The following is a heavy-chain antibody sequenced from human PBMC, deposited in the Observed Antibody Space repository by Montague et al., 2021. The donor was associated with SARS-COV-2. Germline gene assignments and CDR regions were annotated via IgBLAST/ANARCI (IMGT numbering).Heavy chain of an antibody. CDR2: INHSGST. CDR3: ARGPVLRFSELPMGCKKTGWFDP. Sequence: SETLSLTCAVYGGSFSGYYWCWIRQPPGKGLEWMGEINHSGSTNYNPSLKSRVTISVDTSKNQFSLKLSSVTAADTAVYYCARGPVLRFSELPMGCKKTGWFDPWGQGTLVTVSS. CDR1: GGSFSGYY. D-gene: IGHD3-3*01. J-gene: IGHJ5*02. V-gene: IGHV4-34*01.